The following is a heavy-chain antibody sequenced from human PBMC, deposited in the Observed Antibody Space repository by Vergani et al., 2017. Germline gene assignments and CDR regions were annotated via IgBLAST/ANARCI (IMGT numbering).Heavy chain of an antibody. CDR1: GPYVAIGGYY. V-gene: IGHV4-31*03. CDR2: IYYSGTT. CDR3: ARQKDYYMDV. Sequence: QVQLQESGPGLVKVSQTLSLTCIVSGPYVAIGGYYWSWVRQRPGMGLDWIGYIYYSGTTYYNPSLESRLTISLDTSENHLSLKLTSVTAADTAVYYCARQKDYYMDVWGKGATVTVS. J-gene: IGHJ6*03.